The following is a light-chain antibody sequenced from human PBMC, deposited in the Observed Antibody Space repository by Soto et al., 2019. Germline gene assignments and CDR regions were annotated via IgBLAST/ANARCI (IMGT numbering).Light chain of an antibody. J-gene: IGKJ4*01. Sequence: IVLTQFPATLSLSPGDGATLSCRASQSVSSYLAWYQQKRGQAPRLLIYDSSNRATGIPARFSGSGSGTDFSLIISSLEPEDFAVYYCQQRSSWPLTFGGGTKVEIK. CDR1: QSVSSY. V-gene: IGKV3-11*01. CDR2: DSS. CDR3: QQRSSWPLT.